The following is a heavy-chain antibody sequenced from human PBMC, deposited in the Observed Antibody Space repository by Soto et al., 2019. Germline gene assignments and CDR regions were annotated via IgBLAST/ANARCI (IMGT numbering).Heavy chain of an antibody. CDR1: GYTFTGYY. J-gene: IGHJ4*02. V-gene: IGHV1-2*04. D-gene: IGHD3-3*01. CDR3: ARSFGADDFWSGYYGY. Sequence: QVQLVQSGAEVKKPGASVKVSCKASGYTFTGYYMHWVRQAPGQGLEWMGWINPNSGGTNYAQKFQGWVTMTRDTSISTAYMELSRLRSDDTAVYYCARSFGADDFWSGYYGYWGQGTLVTVSS. CDR2: INPNSGGT.